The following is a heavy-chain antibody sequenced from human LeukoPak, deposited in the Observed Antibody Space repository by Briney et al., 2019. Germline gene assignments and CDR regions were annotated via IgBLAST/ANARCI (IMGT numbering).Heavy chain of an antibody. D-gene: IGHD3-10*01. J-gene: IGHJ4*02. CDR2: IYYSGST. V-gene: IGHV4-59*01. Sequence: SETLSLTCTVSGGSISSNYWSWIRQPPGKGLEWIGYIYYSGSTNYNPSIKSRVTISVDTSKNQCSLKLSSVTAADTAVYYCARSRGYFDYWGQGTLVTVSS. CDR3: ARSRGYFDY. CDR1: GGSISSNY.